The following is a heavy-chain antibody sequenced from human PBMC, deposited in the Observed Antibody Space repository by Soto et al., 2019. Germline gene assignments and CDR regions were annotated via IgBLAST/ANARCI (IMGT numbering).Heavy chain of an antibody. D-gene: IGHD3-22*01. CDR2: IYHSGST. Sequence: SETLSLTCAVSGGSVSSSNWWTWVRQPPGKGLEWIGEIYHSGSTNYNPSLKSRVTISVDKSKNQFSLKLSSVTAADTAVYYCASGIFNLIVVGGGDDAFDTWGQGTMVT. CDR3: ASGIFNLIVVGGGDDAFDT. J-gene: IGHJ3*02. V-gene: IGHV4-4*02. CDR1: GGSVSSSNW.